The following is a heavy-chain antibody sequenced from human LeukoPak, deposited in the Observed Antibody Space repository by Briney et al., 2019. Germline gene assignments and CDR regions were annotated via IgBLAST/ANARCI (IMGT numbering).Heavy chain of an antibody. V-gene: IGHV3-23*01. CDR1: GFTFSSYA. J-gene: IGHJ4*02. CDR2: ISGSGGST. Sequence: GGSLRHSCAASGFTFSSYAMSWVRQAPGKGLEWVSAISGSGGSTYYADSVKGRFTISRDNSKNTLYLQMNSLRAEDTAVYYCAKANYYDSSGYYYALDYWGQGTLVTVSS. CDR3: AKANYYDSSGYYYALDY. D-gene: IGHD3-22*01.